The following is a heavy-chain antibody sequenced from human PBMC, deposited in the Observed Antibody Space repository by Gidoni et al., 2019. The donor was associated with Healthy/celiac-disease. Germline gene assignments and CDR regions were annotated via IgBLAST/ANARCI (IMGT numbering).Heavy chain of an antibody. V-gene: IGHV1-3*01. D-gene: IGHD1-26*01. CDR1: DYTFTSYA. J-gene: IGHJ4*02. CDR3: AREDFIVGVDY. Sequence: QAQLFHSGAEGKNPGASVKFSCKAPDYTFTSYAMHWVRQAPGQRLEWMGWINAGNGNTKYSQKFQGRVTITRDTSASTAYMELSSLRSEDTAVYYCAREDFIVGVDYWGQGTLVTVSS. CDR2: INAGNGNT.